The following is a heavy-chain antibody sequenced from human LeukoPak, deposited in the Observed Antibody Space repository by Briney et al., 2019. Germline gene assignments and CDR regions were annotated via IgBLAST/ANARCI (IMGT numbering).Heavy chain of an antibody. CDR3: ATLPLSYDYVWGSYRQYYFDY. D-gene: IGHD3-16*02. CDR1: GYTLTELS. CDR2: FDPEDGET. V-gene: IGHV1-24*01. J-gene: IGHJ4*02. Sequence: ASVKVSCKVSGYTLTELSMHWVRQAPGKGLVWMGGFDPEDGETIYAQKFQGRVTMTEDTSTDTAYMELSSLRSEDTAVYYCATLPLSYDYVWGSYRQYYFDYWGQGTLVTVSS.